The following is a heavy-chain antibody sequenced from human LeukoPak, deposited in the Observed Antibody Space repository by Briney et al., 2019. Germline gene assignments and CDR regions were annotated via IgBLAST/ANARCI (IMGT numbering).Heavy chain of an antibody. CDR3: ARKNLQTGTSRVVAGGFDP. CDR2: IYYSGST. V-gene: IGHV4-39*07. CDR1: GGSISSSSYY. D-gene: IGHD2-15*01. J-gene: IGHJ5*02. Sequence: PSETLSLTCTVSGGSISSSSYYWGWIRQPPGKGLEWIGSIYYSGSTYYNPSLKSRVTISVDTSKNQFSLKLSSVTAADTAVYYCARKNLQTGTSRVVAGGFDPWGQGTLVTVSS.